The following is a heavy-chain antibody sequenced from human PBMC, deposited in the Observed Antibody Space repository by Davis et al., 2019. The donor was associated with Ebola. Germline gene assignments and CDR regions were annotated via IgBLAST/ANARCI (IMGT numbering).Heavy chain of an antibody. J-gene: IGHJ4*02. D-gene: IGHD4-17*01. CDR1: GGSISSGGYY. CDR2: IYYSGST. V-gene: IGHV4-30-4*08. Sequence: PSETLSLTCTVSGGSISSGGYYWSWIRQHPGKGLEWIGYIYYSGSTYYNPSLKSRVTISVDTSKNQFSLKLSSVTAADTAVYYCARTPTVTTFFDYWGQGTLVTVSS. CDR3: ARTPTVTTFFDY.